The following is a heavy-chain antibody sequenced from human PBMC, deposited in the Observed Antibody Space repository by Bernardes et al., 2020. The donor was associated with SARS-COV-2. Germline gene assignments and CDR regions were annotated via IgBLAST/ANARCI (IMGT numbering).Heavy chain of an antibody. CDR3: AKGRGNRSSGWGRYYYAMDV. CDR1: GESFTDYY. Sequence: SETLSLTCAVSGESFTDYYWSWIRQPPGKGLEWIGQINHSGSTNYNPSLKSRVTISVDTSKNQISLKVNSVTAADTAVYFWAKGRGNRSSGWGRYYYAMDVWGQGTTVTVS. CDR2: INHSGST. V-gene: IGHV4-34*01. D-gene: IGHD6-19*01. J-gene: IGHJ6*02.